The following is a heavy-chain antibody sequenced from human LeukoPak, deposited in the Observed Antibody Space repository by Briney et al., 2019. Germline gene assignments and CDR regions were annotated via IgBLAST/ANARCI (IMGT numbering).Heavy chain of an antibody. Sequence: TGGSLRLSCAASGFTFSSYAMSWVRQAPGKGLEWVSASSGSGGSTYYADSVKGRFTISRDNSKNTLYLQMNSLRAEDTAVYYCANTNTRITMVRGANPNYWGQGTMVTVSS. J-gene: IGHJ4*02. CDR2: SSGSGGST. CDR3: ANTNTRITMVRGANPNY. CDR1: GFTFSSYA. D-gene: IGHD3-10*01. V-gene: IGHV3-23*01.